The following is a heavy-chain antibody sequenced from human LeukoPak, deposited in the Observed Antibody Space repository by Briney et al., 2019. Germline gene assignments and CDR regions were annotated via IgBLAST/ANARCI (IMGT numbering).Heavy chain of an antibody. CDR1: GFTFTSYG. CDR3: ARDLERAMVRGVDY. D-gene: IGHD3-10*01. J-gene: IGHJ4*02. CDR2: ISAYNGNT. Sequence: ASVKVSCKASGFTFTSYGISWVRQAPGQGLEWMGWISAYNGNTNYAQKLQGRVTMTTDTSTSTAYMELRSLRSDDTAVYYCARDLERAMVRGVDYWGQGTLVTVSS. V-gene: IGHV1-18*01.